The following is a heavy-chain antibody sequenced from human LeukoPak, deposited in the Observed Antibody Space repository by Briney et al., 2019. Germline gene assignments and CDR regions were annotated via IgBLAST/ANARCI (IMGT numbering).Heavy chain of an antibody. CDR3: AREDSSGYYPDY. CDR2: ISSSNSFI. V-gene: IGHV3-21*01. CDR1: GFTFRSYS. D-gene: IGHD3-22*01. Sequence: GGSLRLSCAASGFTFRSYSMNWVRQAPGKGLEWVSSISSSNSFIYYADSVKGRFTISRDNANNSLYLQMNSLRADDTAVYYRAREDSSGYYPDYWGQGTLVTVSS. J-gene: IGHJ4*02.